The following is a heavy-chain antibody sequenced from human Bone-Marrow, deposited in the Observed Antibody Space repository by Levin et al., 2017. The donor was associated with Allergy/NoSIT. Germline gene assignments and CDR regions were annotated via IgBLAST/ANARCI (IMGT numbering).Heavy chain of an antibody. Sequence: GGSLRLSCAASGFTFSSYAMHWVRQAPGKGLEWVAVISYDGSNKYYADSVKGRFTISRDNSKNTLYLQMNSLRAEDTAVYYCARDRWDTLVRGPIDYWGQGTLVTVSS. J-gene: IGHJ4*02. CDR2: ISYDGSNK. CDR3: ARDRWDTLVRGPIDY. D-gene: IGHD3-10*01. CDR1: GFTFSSYA. V-gene: IGHV3-30-3*01.